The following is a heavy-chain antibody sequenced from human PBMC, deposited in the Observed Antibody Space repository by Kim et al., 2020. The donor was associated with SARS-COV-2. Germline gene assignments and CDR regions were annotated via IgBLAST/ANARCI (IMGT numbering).Heavy chain of an antibody. CDR1: GGSISSSSYY. J-gene: IGHJ6*02. Sequence: SETLSLTCTVSGGSISSSSYYWGWIRQPPGKGLEWIGSIYYSGSTYYNPSLKSRVTISVDTSKNQFSLKLSSVTAADTAVYYCARPTMVRGVGPKYYYYGMDVWGQGTTVTVSS. CDR3: ARPTMVRGVGPKYYYYGMDV. CDR2: IYYSGST. D-gene: IGHD3-10*01. V-gene: IGHV4-39*01.